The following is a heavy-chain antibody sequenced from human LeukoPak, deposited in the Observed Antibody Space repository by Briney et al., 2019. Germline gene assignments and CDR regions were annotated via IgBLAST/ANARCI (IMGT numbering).Heavy chain of an antibody. V-gene: IGHV4-59*01. J-gene: IGHJ4*02. Sequence: PSETLSLTCTVSGGSISSYYGSWIRQPPGKGLEWIGYIYYSGSTKYNPSLTSRVTISVDTSKNQFSLKLSSVTAADTAAYYCARGPPPDFDYWGRGTLVTVSS. CDR1: GGSISSYY. CDR2: IYYSGST. CDR3: ARGPPPDFDY.